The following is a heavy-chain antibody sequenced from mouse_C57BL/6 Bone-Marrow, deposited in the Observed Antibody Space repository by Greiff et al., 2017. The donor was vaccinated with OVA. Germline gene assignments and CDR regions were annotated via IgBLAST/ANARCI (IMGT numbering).Heavy chain of an antibody. J-gene: IGHJ2*01. D-gene: IGHD2-4*01. CDR3: ARSIGDYDRGNYFDY. CDR2: IDPANGHT. V-gene: IGHV14-3*01. Sequence: VQLQQSVAELVRPGASVKLSCTASGFNIQNTYMHWVKQRPEQGLEWIGRIDPANGHTKYAPQFQGKATITADTSSNAAYLQLSSLTSEDTAIYYCARSIGDYDRGNYFDYWGQGTTLTVSS. CDR1: GFNIQNTY.